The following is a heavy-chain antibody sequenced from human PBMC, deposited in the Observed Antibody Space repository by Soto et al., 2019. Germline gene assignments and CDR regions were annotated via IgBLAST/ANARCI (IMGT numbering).Heavy chain of an antibody. J-gene: IGHJ4*02. D-gene: IGHD5-12*01. CDR1: GFTFSNYG. CDR3: ASPDSGYVNY. Sequence: PGGSLRLSCSASGFTFSNYGMHWVRQAPGKGLVWVSRINSDGSNTGYADSVKGRFTISRDNAKNTLYLQMDSLRADDTAVYYCASPDSGYVNYWGQGTLVTVSS. V-gene: IGHV3-74*01. CDR2: INSDGSNT.